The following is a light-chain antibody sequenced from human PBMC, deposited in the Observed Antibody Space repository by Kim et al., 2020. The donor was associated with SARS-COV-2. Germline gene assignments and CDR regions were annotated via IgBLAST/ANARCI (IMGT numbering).Light chain of an antibody. CDR2: KDN. Sequence: SYELTQPPSVSVAPGQTASITCGGDNMETKYTFWYQQRPGQSPILVIYKDNKRPSGIPERFSGSNSGDTATLTISGTQAMDEADYYCQAWDSSTAAYVFGGGTQVTVL. J-gene: IGLJ1*01. CDR3: QAWDSSTAAYV. CDR1: NMETKY. V-gene: IGLV3-1*01.